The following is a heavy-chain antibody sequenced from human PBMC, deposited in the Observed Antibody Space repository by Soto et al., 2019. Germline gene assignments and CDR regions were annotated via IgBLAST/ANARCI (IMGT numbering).Heavy chain of an antibody. Sequence: PGGSLRLSCAASGFTFSDYSMNWVRQAPGKGLEWVSSISSSSSNTYYADSVKGRFTISRDNAKNSLYLQMSSLRAEDTAVYYCAKELEADGWFHPWGQGTLVTVSS. CDR3: AKELEADGWFHP. D-gene: IGHD2-15*01. V-gene: IGHV3-21*04. CDR2: ISSSSSNT. CDR1: GFTFSDYS. J-gene: IGHJ5*02.